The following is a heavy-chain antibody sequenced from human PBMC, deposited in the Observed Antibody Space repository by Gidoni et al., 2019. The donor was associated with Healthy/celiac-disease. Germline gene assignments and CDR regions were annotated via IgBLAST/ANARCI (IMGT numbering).Heavy chain of an antibody. CDR1: GYSFTSYW. D-gene: IGHD4-17*01. CDR3: ARPNSNTVTYDGGMDV. J-gene: IGHJ6*02. V-gene: IGHV5-51*01. CDR2: IYPGDSDT. Sequence: EVQLVQSGAEVNKPGESLKISCKGSGYSFTSYWIGWVRQMPGKGLEWMGIIYPGDSDTRYSPSFQGQVTISADKSISTAYLQWSSLKASDTAMYYCARPNSNTVTYDGGMDVWGQGTTVTVSS.